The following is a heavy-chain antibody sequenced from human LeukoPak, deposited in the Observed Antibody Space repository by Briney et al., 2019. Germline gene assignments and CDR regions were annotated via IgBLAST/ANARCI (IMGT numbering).Heavy chain of an antibody. CDR2: IYPGDSDL. Sequence: GESLSISCKGSGYSFTTYWIGWVRQMPGKGLEWMGIIYPGDSDLRYSPSFQGQVTFSADKSISTAYLQWSSLKASDTAMYYCARLEKGTMIYWGQGTLVTVSS. V-gene: IGHV5-51*01. D-gene: IGHD3-22*01. CDR3: ARLEKGTMIY. CDR1: GYSFTTYW. J-gene: IGHJ4*02.